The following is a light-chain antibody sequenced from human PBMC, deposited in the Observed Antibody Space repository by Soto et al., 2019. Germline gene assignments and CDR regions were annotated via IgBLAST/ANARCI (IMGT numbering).Light chain of an antibody. V-gene: IGKV3-20*01. Sequence: ENVLTEAPGTMTLSPGKRATLSCRASQSVRSRYLAWYQQKPGQTPRLLIYDASSRATGIPDRFSGSGSGTDFTLTISRLEPEDFAVYYCQQYGNSPETFGQGTKVDIK. J-gene: IGKJ1*01. CDR1: QSVRSRY. CDR3: QQYGNSPET. CDR2: DAS.